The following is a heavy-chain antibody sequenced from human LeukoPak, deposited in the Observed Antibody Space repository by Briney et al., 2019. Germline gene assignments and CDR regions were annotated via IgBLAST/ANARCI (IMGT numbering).Heavy chain of an antibody. CDR2: IIPIFGTA. J-gene: IGHJ3*02. D-gene: IGHD4-23*01. Sequence: ASVKVSCKASGGTFSSYAISWVRQAPGQGLEWMGGIIPIFGTANYAQKFQGRVTITADESTSTAYMELSSLRSEDTAVYYCARRPLRDDATLGAFDIWGQGTMVTVSS. CDR1: GGTFSSYA. V-gene: IGHV1-69*13. CDR3: ARRPLRDDATLGAFDI.